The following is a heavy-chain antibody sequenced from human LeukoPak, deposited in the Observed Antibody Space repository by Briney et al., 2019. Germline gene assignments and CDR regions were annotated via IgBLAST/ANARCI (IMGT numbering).Heavy chain of an antibody. D-gene: IGHD3-22*01. CDR2: IIPIFGTA. J-gene: IGHJ6*03. Sequence: SVKVSCKASGYTFTSYGISWVRQAPGQGLEWMGGIIPIFGTANYAQKFQGRVTITADKSTSTAYVELSSLRSEDTAVYYCARDHYYDSSGYYYHYYYYMDVWGKGTTVTISS. CDR1: GYTFTSYG. CDR3: ARDHYYDSSGYYYHYYYYMDV. V-gene: IGHV1-69*06.